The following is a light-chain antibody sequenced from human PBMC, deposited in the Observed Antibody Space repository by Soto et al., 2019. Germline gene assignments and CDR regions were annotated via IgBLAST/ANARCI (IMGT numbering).Light chain of an antibody. CDR3: MQSTQLPPI. Sequence: TPLSLSVAPGQPASISCKSSQSLLHITGETFLFWYLQKPGQSPQLLIYEVSTRVSGVPDRFSGSGSGTDFTLEISRVETDDVGSYDCMQSTQLPPIIVQGKRLEIK. J-gene: IGKJ5*01. CDR2: EVS. V-gene: IGKV2D-29*02. CDR1: QSLLHITGETF.